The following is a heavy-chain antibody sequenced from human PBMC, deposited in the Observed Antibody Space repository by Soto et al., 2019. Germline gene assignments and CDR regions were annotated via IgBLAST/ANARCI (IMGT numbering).Heavy chain of an antibody. D-gene: IGHD2-15*01. Sequence: GGSLRLSCAASGFTFSDYYMSWIRQAPGKGLEWVSYISSSGSTIYYADSVKGRFTISRDNAKNSLYLQMNSLRAEDTAVYYCAKNIVVVVAAMVYFDYWGQGTLVTVS. V-gene: IGHV3-11*01. CDR3: AKNIVVVVAAMVYFDY. CDR2: ISSSGSTI. J-gene: IGHJ4*02. CDR1: GFTFSDYY.